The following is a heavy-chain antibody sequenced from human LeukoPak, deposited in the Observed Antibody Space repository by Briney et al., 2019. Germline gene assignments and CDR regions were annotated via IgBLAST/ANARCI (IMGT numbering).Heavy chain of an antibody. J-gene: IGHJ4*02. D-gene: IGHD6-19*01. CDR3: ARFHVGSGWLYYFDY. Sequence: GASVKVSCKASGYTFTSYGITWVRQAPGQGLEWMGWTSAYNDNTNYAQKFQGRVTMTTDTSTSTVYMELSSLRSEDTAVYYCARFHVGSGWLYYFDYWGQGTLVTVSS. CDR2: TSAYNDNT. CDR1: GYTFTSYG. V-gene: IGHV1-18*01.